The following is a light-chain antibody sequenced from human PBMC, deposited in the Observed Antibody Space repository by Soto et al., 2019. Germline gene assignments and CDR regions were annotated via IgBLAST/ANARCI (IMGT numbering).Light chain of an antibody. Sequence: EIVLTQSPAPLSLSPGERATLSCRASQSVSSYLAWYQQKPGQAPRLLIYDASNRATGIPARFSGSRSGTDFTLTISSLEPEDFAVYYCQQRSIWPLTFGGGTKVEIK. CDR1: QSVSSY. CDR2: DAS. CDR3: QQRSIWPLT. V-gene: IGKV3-11*01. J-gene: IGKJ4*01.